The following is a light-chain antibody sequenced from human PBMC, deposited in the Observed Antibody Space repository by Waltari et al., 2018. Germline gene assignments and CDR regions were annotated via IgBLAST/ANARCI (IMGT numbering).Light chain of an antibody. V-gene: IGLV3-21*02. CDR2: DAG. J-gene: IGLJ3*02. CDR1: NIGSAS. Sequence: HILTQPPSVSVAPGQTATITCGGTNIGSASVHWYQQKPGQAPVRVVSDAGARPSGIPERFFDSRSGNTATLTLIRVEAGDEADFYCQLWDSSIDQWVFGGGTKLTVL. CDR3: QLWDSSIDQWV.